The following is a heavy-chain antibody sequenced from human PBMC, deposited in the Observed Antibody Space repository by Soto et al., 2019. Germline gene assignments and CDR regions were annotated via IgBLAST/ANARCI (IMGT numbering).Heavy chain of an antibody. J-gene: IGHJ4*02. V-gene: IGHV4-30-4*02. CDR2: IYYSGST. CDR1: GGSISSGDYY. Sequence: SDTLSLTCTVSGGSISSGDYYWRWIRQPPGKGLEWIGYIYYSGSTYYNPSLKSRVTISVDTSKNQFSLKLSSVTAADTAVYYCARIHYDILTGYSYDYWGQGTLVTVSS. CDR3: ARIHYDILTGYSYDY. D-gene: IGHD3-9*01.